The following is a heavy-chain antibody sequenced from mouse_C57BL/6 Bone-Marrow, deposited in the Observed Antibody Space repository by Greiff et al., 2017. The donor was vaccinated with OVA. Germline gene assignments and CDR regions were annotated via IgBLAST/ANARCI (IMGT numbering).Heavy chain of an antibody. CDR1: GYTFTGYW. V-gene: IGHV1-9*01. CDR2: ILPGSGST. CDR3: ARSANYDGFAY. D-gene: IGHD2-4*01. Sequence: VQRVESGAELMKPGASVKLSCKATGYTFTGYWIEWVKQRPGHGLEWIGEILPGSGSTNYNEKFKGKATLTADTSSNTAYMQLSSLTAEDSAIYCCARSANYDGFAYGGQGTLVTVSA. J-gene: IGHJ3*01.